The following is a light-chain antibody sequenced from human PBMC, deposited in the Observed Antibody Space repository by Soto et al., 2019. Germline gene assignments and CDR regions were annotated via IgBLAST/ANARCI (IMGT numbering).Light chain of an antibody. V-gene: IGKV3-20*01. Sequence: EIVLTQSPGTLSLSPGERATLSCRASQSVGTTYLAWYQQKPGQAPRLLIYGASSRATGIPDRFSGSGAGTDFTLTISRLEPEDFAVYYCQQYNNWPPATFGQGTRVEIK. J-gene: IGKJ1*01. CDR2: GAS. CDR1: QSVGTTY. CDR3: QQYNNWPPAT.